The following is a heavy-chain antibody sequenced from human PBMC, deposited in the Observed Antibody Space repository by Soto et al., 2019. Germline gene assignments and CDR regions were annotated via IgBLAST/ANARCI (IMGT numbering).Heavy chain of an antibody. V-gene: IGHV4-34*01. D-gene: IGHD2-8*02. CDR3: ARDKITGLFDY. CDR1: GGSFSGYY. J-gene: IGHJ4*02. Sequence: QVQLQQWGAGLLKPSETLSLTCAVYGGSFSGYYWTWIRQPPGTGLEWIGEINHSGSTNYNPSLKSGFTISVDTSKNQFSLTLTSVTAADTAVYYCARDKITGLFDYWGQGTLVTVSS. CDR2: INHSGST.